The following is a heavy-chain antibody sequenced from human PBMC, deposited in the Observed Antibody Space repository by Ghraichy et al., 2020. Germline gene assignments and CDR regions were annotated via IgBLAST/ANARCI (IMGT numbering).Heavy chain of an antibody. D-gene: IGHD5-12*01. Sequence: GGSLRLSCAASGFNLSSYSMNWVRQAPGKGLEWVSYISGSSSTIYYADSVKDRFIISRDNAKNSLYLQMNSLRDEDTAVYYCAREPRTSRYDYNYYGMDVWGQGTTVTVSS. V-gene: IGHV3-48*02. CDR1: GFNLSSYS. CDR3: AREPRTSRYDYNYYGMDV. J-gene: IGHJ6*02. CDR2: ISGSSSTI.